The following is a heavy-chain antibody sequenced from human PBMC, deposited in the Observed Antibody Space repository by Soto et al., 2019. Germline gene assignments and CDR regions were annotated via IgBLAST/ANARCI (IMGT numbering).Heavy chain of an antibody. V-gene: IGHV1-69*08. J-gene: IGHJ4*02. CDR2: IVPMLGIT. CDR1: GGTSTIYT. Sequence: QVPLVQSGAEVKRPGSSVKVSCEASGGTSTIYTITWVRQAPGQGLAWMGRIVPMLGITNYGRNFQGRVTFTADPSTGTAYMELSSLSFYDTAIYYCATEKYGAGRVGVFHWGQGTQVTVSS. D-gene: IGHD1-26*01. CDR3: ATEKYGAGRVGVFH.